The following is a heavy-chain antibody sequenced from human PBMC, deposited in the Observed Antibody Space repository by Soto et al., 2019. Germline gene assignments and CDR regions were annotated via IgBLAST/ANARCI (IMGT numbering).Heavy chain of an antibody. V-gene: IGHV4-4*02. CDR2: IYHSGST. D-gene: IGHD4-17*01. J-gene: IGHJ1*01. Sequence: SETLSLTCAVSSGSISSSNWWSWVRQPPGKGLEWIGEIYHSGSTNYNPSLKSRVTISVDKSKNQFSLKLSSVTAADTAVYYCARVSFDDYGDLEYFQHWGQGTLVTVSS. CDR1: SGSISSSNW. CDR3: ARVSFDDYGDLEYFQH.